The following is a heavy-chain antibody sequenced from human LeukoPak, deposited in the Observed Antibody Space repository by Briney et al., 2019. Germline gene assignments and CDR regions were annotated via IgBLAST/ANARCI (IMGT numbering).Heavy chain of an antibody. CDR2: IYTSGST. V-gene: IGHV4-61*02. CDR1: GGSISSGSYY. Sequence: PSETLSLTCTVSGGSISSGSYYWSWIRQPAGKGLEWIGRIYTSGSTNYNPSLKSRVTISVDTSKNQFSLKLSSVTAADAAVYYCASLSYYDFGGFGAFDIWGQGTMVTVSS. J-gene: IGHJ3*02. D-gene: IGHD3-3*01. CDR3: ASLSYYDFGGFGAFDI.